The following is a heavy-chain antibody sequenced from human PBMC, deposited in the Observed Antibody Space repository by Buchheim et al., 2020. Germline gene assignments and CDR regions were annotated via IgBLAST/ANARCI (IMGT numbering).Heavy chain of an antibody. D-gene: IGHD3-3*01. V-gene: IGHV3-7*01. CDR1: GLTFSSRS. CDR2: IREDGSDT. Sequence: EVHLVESGGGLVQPGGPLRLSCTISGLTFSSRSMTWVRQAPGMGLEWVATIREDGSDTFYGDSVKGRFAVSRANAKNSLYLQMNSLRVEDTAVYYCASDASEWSRDYWGQGTL. CDR3: ASDASEWSRDY. J-gene: IGHJ4*02.